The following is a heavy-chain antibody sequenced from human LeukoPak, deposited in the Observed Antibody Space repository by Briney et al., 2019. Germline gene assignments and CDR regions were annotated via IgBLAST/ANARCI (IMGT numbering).Heavy chain of an antibody. CDR3: ARVLGGYSYGYVDY. D-gene: IGHD5-18*01. V-gene: IGHV4-39*07. Sequence: PSETLSLTCTVSGGSISSSSYYWGWIRQPPGKGLEWIGSIYYSGSTYYNPSLKSRVTISVDTSKNQFSLKLSSVTAADTAVYYCARVLGGYSYGYVDYWGQGTLVTVSS. CDR2: IYYSGST. J-gene: IGHJ4*02. CDR1: GGSISSSSYY.